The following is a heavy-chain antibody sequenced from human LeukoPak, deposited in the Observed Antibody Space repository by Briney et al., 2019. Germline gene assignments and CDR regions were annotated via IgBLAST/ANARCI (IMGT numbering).Heavy chain of an antibody. CDR2: IYYSGST. J-gene: IGHJ5*02. V-gene: IGHV4-39*07. Sequence: SETLSLTCTVSGGSISSSSYYWGWIRQPPGKGLEWIGSIYYSGSTYYNPSLKSRVTISVDTSKNQFSLELSSVTAADTAVYYCARVLGSSGWYELNWFDPWGQGTLVTVSS. D-gene: IGHD6-19*01. CDR3: ARVLGSSGWYELNWFDP. CDR1: GGSISSSSYY.